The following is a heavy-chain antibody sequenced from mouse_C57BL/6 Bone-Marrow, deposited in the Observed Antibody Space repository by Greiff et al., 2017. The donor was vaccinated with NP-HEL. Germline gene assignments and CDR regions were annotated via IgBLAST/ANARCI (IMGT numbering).Heavy chain of an antibody. J-gene: IGHJ3*01. V-gene: IGHV1-81*01. Sequence: VQLQQSGAELARPGASVKLSCKASGYTFTSYGISWVKQRTGQGLEWIGEIYPRSGNTYSNEKFKGKATLTADKSSSTAYMELRSRTSEDAAVYFCARGGLRRFAYWGQGTLVTVSA. CDR1: GYTFTSYG. CDR3: ARGGLRRFAY. CDR2: IYPRSGNT. D-gene: IGHD2-4*01.